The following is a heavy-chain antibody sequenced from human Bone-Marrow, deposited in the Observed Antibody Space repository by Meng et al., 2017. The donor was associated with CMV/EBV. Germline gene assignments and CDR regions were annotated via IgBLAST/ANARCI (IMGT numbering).Heavy chain of an antibody. Sequence: GGPLRLSCKGSGYSFNSYWIGWVRQMPGKGLEWMGIIYPGDSDTRYSPSFQGQVTISADKSISTAYLQWSSLKASDTAMYYCARQGPVVPAAIRNYYYGMDVWGQGTTVTVSS. D-gene: IGHD2-2*02. V-gene: IGHV5-51*01. J-gene: IGHJ6*02. CDR2: IYPGDSDT. CDR1: GYSFNSYW. CDR3: ARQGPVVPAAIRNYYYGMDV.